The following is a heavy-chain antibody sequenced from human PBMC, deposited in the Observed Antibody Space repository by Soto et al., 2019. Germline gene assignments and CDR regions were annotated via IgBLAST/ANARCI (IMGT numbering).Heavy chain of an antibody. CDR3: ARVDSSGYAGYFDY. CDR1: GFTFSSYA. Sequence: GGSLRLSCAASGFTFSSYAMSWVRQAPGKGLEWVAVISYDGSNKYYADSVKGRFTISRDNSKNTLYLQMNSLRAEDTAVYYCARVDSSGYAGYFDYWGQGTLVTVSS. J-gene: IGHJ4*02. CDR2: ISYDGSNK. D-gene: IGHD3-22*01. V-gene: IGHV3-30-3*01.